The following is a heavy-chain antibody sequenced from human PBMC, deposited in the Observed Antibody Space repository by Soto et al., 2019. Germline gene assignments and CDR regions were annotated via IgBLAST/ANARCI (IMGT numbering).Heavy chain of an antibody. CDR1: GFTFSSYA. CDR3: AKDGSIFGVDLNWFDP. J-gene: IGHJ5*02. D-gene: IGHD3-3*01. Sequence: PGGSLRLSCAASGFTFSSYAMSWVRQAPGKGLEWVSAISGSGGSTYYADSVKGRFTISRDNSKNTLYLQMNSLRAEDTAVYYCAKDGSIFGVDLNWFDPWGQGTLVTVSS. CDR2: ISGSGGST. V-gene: IGHV3-23*01.